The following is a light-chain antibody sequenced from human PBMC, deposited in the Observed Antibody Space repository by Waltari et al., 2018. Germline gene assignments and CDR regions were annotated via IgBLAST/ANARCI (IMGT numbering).Light chain of an antibody. CDR2: WAS. V-gene: IGKV4-1*01. CDR1: QSVLYSSNNKNY. Sequence: DMVMTQSPDSLVLSLGERATINCTSSQSVLYSSNNKNYLAWYQQRPGQPPRLLIYWASTRVSGVPDRFSGSWSGTDFTLTISSLQAEDVAVYYCQQFYKTPPAFGQGTKVDLK. J-gene: IGKJ1*01. CDR3: QQFYKTPPA.